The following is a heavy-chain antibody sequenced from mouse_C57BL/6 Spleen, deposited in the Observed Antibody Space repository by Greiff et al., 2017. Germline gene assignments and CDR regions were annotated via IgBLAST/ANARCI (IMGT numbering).Heavy chain of an antibody. V-gene: IGHV1-15*01. CDR1: GYTFTDYE. CDR2: IDPETGGT. CDR3: TRSGLTGTKEYYFDY. Sequence: QMQLKQSGAELVRPGASVTLSCKASGYTFTDYEMHWVKQTPVHGLEWIGAIDPETGGTAYNQKFKGKAILTADKSSSTAYMELRSLTSEDSAVYYCTRSGLTGTKEYYFDYWGQGTTLTVSS. J-gene: IGHJ2*01. D-gene: IGHD4-1*01.